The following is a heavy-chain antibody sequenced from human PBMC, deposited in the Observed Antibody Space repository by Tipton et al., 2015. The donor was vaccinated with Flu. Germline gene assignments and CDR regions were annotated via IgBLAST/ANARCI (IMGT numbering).Heavy chain of an antibody. V-gene: IGHV4-31*03. Sequence: TLSLTCTVSGGSIAGGGYYWSWIRQHPGKGLEWIGYINYSGTTYYNPSLKSRVAMSVDTSKNQFSLKLSSVTAADTAVYYCARDPLMFDDDRGYLNFWFFDLWGRGALIPVSS. CDR2: INYSGTT. D-gene: IGHD3-22*01. CDR3: ARDPLMFDDDRGYLNFWFFDL. J-gene: IGHJ2*01. CDR1: GGSIAGGGYY.